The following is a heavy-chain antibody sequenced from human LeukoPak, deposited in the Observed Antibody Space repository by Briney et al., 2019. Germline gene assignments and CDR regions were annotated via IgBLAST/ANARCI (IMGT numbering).Heavy chain of an antibody. CDR2: ISAYNGNT. J-gene: IGHJ6*02. CDR1: GYTFTSYG. Sequence: GASVKVSCKASGYTFTSYGISGGRQAPGQGLEGMGWISAYNGNTNYAQKLQGRVTMTTDTSTSTAYMELRNLRSDDTAVYYCARDYSSSWYPYYGMDVWGQGTTVTVSS. D-gene: IGHD6-13*01. V-gene: IGHV1-18*01. CDR3: ARDYSSSWYPYYGMDV.